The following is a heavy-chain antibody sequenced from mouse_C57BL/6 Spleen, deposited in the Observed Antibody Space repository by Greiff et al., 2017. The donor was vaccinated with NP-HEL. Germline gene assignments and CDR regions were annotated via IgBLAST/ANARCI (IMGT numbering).Heavy chain of an antibody. CDR2: ISSGGDYI. J-gene: IGHJ3*01. CDR1: GFTFSSYA. Sequence: DVHLVESGEGLVKPGGSLKLSCAASGFTFSSYAMSWVRQTPEKRLEWVAYISSGGDYIYYADTVKGRFTISRDNARNTLYLQMSSLKSEDTAMYYCTRDWPYYGNSWFAYWGQGTLVTVSA. CDR3: TRDWPYYGNSWFAY. V-gene: IGHV5-9-1*02. D-gene: IGHD2-1*01.